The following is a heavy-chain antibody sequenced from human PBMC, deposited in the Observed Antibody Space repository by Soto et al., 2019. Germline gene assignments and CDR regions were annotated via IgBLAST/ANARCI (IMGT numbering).Heavy chain of an antibody. Sequence: EVQVLDSGGGLVQPGGSQRLSCEASGFTFSNYAMSWVRQAPGKGLERVSTISATGSTLYADSVKGRFTISRDNSKNTVYLQMNFLRAEDTAVYDGSKVSNKWAVAQRGYFDYWGQGTLVTVSS. V-gene: IGHV3-23*01. CDR2: ISATGST. CDR1: GFTFSNYA. J-gene: IGHJ4*02. CDR3: SKVSNKWAVAQRGYFDY. D-gene: IGHD6-19*01.